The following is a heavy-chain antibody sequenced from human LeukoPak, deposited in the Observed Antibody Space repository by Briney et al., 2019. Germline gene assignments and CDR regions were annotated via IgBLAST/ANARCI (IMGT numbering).Heavy chain of an antibody. D-gene: IGHD6-19*01. J-gene: IGHJ3*02. V-gene: IGHV3-23*01. CDR2: IRDSGAST. Sequence: PGGSLRLSCAASGFTFLTYAMSWVRQAPGKGLQWVSVIRDSGASTYYADSVKGRFTISRDNSKNTLYLQMKSLRAEDTAVYYCAKAGRSGWYPGWPFDIWGQGTTVTVSS. CDR3: AKAGRSGWYPGWPFDI. CDR1: GFTFLTYA.